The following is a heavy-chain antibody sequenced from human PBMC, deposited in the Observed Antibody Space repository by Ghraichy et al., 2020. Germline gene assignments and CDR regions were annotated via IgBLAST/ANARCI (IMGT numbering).Heavy chain of an antibody. CDR1: GYSISSGYY. D-gene: IGHD2-2*01. CDR2: IYHSGST. V-gene: IGHV4-38-2*01. CDR3: ARYQKH. J-gene: IGHJ4*02. Sequence: SETLSLTCAVSGYSISSGYYWGWIRQPPGKGLEWIGSIYHSGSTYYNPSLKSRVTISVDTSKNQFSLKLSSVTAADTAVYYCARYQKHWGQGTLVTVSS.